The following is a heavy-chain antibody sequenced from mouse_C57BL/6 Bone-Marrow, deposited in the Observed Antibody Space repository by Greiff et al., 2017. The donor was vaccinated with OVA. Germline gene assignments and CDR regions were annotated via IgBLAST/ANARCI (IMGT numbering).Heavy chain of an antibody. V-gene: IGHV1-26*01. CDR1: GYTFTDYY. CDR2: INPNNGGT. J-gene: IGHJ2*01. Sequence: EVQLHQSGPELVKPGASVKISCKASGYTFTDYYMNWVKQSHGKSLEWIGDINPNNGGTSYNQKFKGKAPLTVDKSSSTAYMELRSLTSEDSAVYYCARSGIYYYGSRPFDYWGQGTTLTVSS. CDR3: ARSGIYYYGSRPFDY. D-gene: IGHD1-1*01.